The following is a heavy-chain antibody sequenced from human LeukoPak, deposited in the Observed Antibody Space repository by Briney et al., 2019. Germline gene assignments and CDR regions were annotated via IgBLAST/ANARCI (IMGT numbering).Heavy chain of an antibody. J-gene: IGHJ6*03. D-gene: IGHD2-2*01. Sequence: ASVKVSCKVSGYTLTELSMHWVRQAPGKGLEWMGGFDPEDGETIYAQKFQGRVTITADESTSTAYMELSSLRSEDTAVYYCARSGDKITDIVVVPAAVSYYYYYMDVWGKGTTVTVSS. V-gene: IGHV1-24*01. CDR1: GYTLTELS. CDR3: ARSGDKITDIVVVPAAVSYYYYYMDV. CDR2: FDPEDGET.